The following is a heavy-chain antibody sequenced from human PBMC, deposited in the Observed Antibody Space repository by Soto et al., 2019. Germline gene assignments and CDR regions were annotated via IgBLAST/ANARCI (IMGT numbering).Heavy chain of an antibody. J-gene: IGHJ4*02. V-gene: IGHV4-59*01. CDR3: ARSGHTFVGAV. Sequence: QVQLQESGPGLVRPSETLSLTCTVSGASMRDYHGSWIRQSPGKGLEHIGYLHSSGFAEYNPSLKSRFTMSMDTSKNQFSLKLSFVTAADTAIYYCARSGHTFVGAVWGQGILVTVSS. D-gene: IGHD1-26*01. CDR1: GASMRDYH. CDR2: LHSSGFA.